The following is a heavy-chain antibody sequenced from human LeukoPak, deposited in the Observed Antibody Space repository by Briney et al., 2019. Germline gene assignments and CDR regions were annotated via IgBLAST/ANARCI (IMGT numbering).Heavy chain of an antibody. D-gene: IGHD2-2*01. CDR2: ISYDGSNK. CDR3: ARAPDSHIVVVPAALDY. V-gene: IGHV3-30-3*01. Sequence: GGSLRLSCAASGFTFSSYAMHWVRQAPGKGLEWVAVISYDGSNKYYADSVKGRFTISRDNSKNTLYLQMNSLRAEDTAVYYCARAPDSHIVVVPAALDYWGQGTLVTVSS. CDR1: GFTFSSYA. J-gene: IGHJ4*02.